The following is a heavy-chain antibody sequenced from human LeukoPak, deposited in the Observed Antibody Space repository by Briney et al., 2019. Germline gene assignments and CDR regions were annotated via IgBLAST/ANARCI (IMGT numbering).Heavy chain of an antibody. V-gene: IGHV3-74*01. CDR2: INSDESST. CDR3: ARDFYLWLVGSRVDY. D-gene: IGHD6-6*01. J-gene: IGHJ4*02. Sequence: GGSLRLSCAASGFTFSRYWMHWVRQAPGKGLVWLSRINSDESSTNYADSVKGRFTISRDNAQNTLYLQMNSLRAEDTAVYYCARDFYLWLVGSRVDYWGQGTLVTVSS. CDR1: GFTFSRYW.